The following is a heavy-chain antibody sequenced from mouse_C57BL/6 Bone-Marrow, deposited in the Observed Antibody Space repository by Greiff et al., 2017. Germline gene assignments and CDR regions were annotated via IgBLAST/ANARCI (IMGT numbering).Heavy chain of an antibody. CDR3: ARYYGYAMDY. CDR2: IYPRSGNT. D-gene: IGHD1-1*01. Sequence: QVQLQQSGAELARPGASVKLSCKASGYTFTSYGISWVKQRTGQGLEWIGEIYPRSGNTYYNEKFKGKATLTADKSSSTAYMELHSLTSEDSAVYFCARYYGYAMDYWGQGTSVTVSS. V-gene: IGHV1-81*01. CDR1: GYTFTSYG. J-gene: IGHJ4*01.